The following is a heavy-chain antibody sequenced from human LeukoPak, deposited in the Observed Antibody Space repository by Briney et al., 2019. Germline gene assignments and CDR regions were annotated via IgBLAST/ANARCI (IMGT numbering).Heavy chain of an antibody. Sequence: GGSLRLSCAASGFTFSSHAMSWVRQAPGKGLEWVSFISGSGGSTYYADSVKGRFTISRDNSKNTLYLQMNSLRAEDTAVYYCAKDRLFGYCSSASCSVAIDYWGQGTLVTVSS. CDR3: AKDRLFGYCSSASCSVAIDY. CDR1: GFTFSSHA. CDR2: ISGSGGST. V-gene: IGHV3-23*01. D-gene: IGHD2-2*01. J-gene: IGHJ4*02.